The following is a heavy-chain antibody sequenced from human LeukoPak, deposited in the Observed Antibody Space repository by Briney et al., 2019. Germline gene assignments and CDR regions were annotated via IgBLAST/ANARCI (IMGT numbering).Heavy chain of an antibody. D-gene: IGHD3-16*02. CDR2: ISGSGGST. J-gene: IGHJ3*02. CDR1: GFTFSSYA. CDR3: AKDLYRKSAFDI. Sequence: PGGTLRLSCAASGFTFSSYAMSWVRQAPGKGLEWVSAISGSGGSTYYADSVKGRFTISRDNSKNTLYLQMNSLRAEDTAGYYCAKDLYRKSAFDIWGQGTMVTVSS. V-gene: IGHV3-23*01.